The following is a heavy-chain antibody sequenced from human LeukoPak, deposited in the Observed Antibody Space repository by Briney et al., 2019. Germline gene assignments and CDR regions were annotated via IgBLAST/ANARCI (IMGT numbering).Heavy chain of an antibody. Sequence: GGSLRLSCAASGFTFNTYEMYWVRQTPGKGPVYVSGINVDGSFKSYADSVKGRFTISRDNAKNSLYLQMNSLRAEDTAVYYCASKDVLGPFDYWGQGTLVTVSS. CDR3: ASKDVLGPFDY. V-gene: IGHV3-74*01. J-gene: IGHJ4*02. CDR2: INVDGSFK. CDR1: GFTFNTYE.